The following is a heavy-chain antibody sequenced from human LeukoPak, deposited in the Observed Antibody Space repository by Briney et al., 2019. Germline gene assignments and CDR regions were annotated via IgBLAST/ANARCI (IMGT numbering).Heavy chain of an antibody. CDR3: AREPMTYGMDV. V-gene: IGHV3-23*01. Sequence: GRSLRLSCAASGFTFSSYAMSWVRQAPGKGLEWVSGITETGGSTYYADSVKGRFTISRDNAKNSLYLQMNSLRDEDTAVYYCAREPMTYGMDVWGQGTTVTVSS. J-gene: IGHJ6*02. CDR2: ITETGGST. CDR1: GFTFSSYA. D-gene: IGHD3-22*01.